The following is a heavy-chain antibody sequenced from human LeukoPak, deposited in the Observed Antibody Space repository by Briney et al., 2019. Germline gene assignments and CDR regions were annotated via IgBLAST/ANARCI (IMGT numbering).Heavy chain of an antibody. CDR2: INPNSGGA. CDR3: ARDPSSGVGATM. CDR1: GYTFTGYY. D-gene: IGHD1-26*01. J-gene: IGHJ4*02. V-gene: IGHV1-2*06. Sequence: ASVKVSCKASGYTFTGYYMHWVRQAPGQGLEWMGRINPNSGGANYAQKFQGRVTMTRDTSISTAYMELSRLRSDDTAVYYCARDPSSGVGATMWGQGTLVTVSS.